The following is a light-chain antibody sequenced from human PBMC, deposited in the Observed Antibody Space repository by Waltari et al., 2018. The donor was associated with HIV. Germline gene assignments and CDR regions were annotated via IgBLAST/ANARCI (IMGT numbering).Light chain of an antibody. CDR3: AAWDDSLNGWV. CDR2: SNN. J-gene: IGLJ3*02. CDR1: RSNIGSNT. Sequence: QSVLTQPPSASGTAGQRVTISCSGSRSNIGSNTVSWYQQLPGTAPKLFIYSNNQRPSGVPDRFSGSKSGTSASLAISGLQSEDEADYYFAAWDDSLNGWVFGGGTKLTVV. V-gene: IGLV1-44*01.